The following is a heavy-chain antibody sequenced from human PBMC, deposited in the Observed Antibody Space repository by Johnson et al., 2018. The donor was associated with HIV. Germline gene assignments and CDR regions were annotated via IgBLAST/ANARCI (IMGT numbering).Heavy chain of an antibody. CDR2: IRYDGSNK. CDR3: ARVKVITVFGVVRPHGAFDI. Sequence: QVQLVESGGGVVQPGGSLRLSCAASGFTFSSYGMHWVRQAPGKGLECVAFIRYDGSNKYYVDSVKGRFTISRDNAKNSLYLQMNSLRAEDTAVYYCARVKVITVFGVVRPHGAFDIWGQGTMVTVSS. V-gene: IGHV3-30*02. J-gene: IGHJ3*02. CDR1: GFTFSSYG. D-gene: IGHD3-3*01.